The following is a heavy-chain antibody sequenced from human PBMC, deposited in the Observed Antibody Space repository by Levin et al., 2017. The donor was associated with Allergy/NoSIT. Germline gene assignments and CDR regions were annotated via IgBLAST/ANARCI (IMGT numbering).Heavy chain of an antibody. D-gene: IGHD6-25*01. V-gene: IGHV3-48*01. J-gene: IGHJ4*02. CDR3: ARVAAGVSGFDY. CDR1: GFTLSSYN. Sequence: PGGLRLSCAASGFTLSSYNMIWVRQAPGKGLESVSYINSGSSAIHYADSVQGRFTVSRDNAKNSLYLQMNSLRADDTAVYYCARVAAGVSGFDYCGQGTLVTVSS. CDR2: INSGSSAI.